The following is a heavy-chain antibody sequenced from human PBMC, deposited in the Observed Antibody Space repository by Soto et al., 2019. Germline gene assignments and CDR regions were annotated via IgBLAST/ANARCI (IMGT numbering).Heavy chain of an antibody. D-gene: IGHD6-13*01. CDR2: IWYDGSNK. V-gene: IGHV3-33*01. CDR1: GVTCVSYG. CDR3: ARDNDPAAFDY. J-gene: IGHJ4*02. Sequence: LLRLSCGASGVTCVSYGMHWVRQAPGKGLEWVAVIWYDGSNKYYADSVKGRFTISRDNSKNTLYLQMNSLRAEDTAVYYCARDNDPAAFDYWGQGTLVTVSS.